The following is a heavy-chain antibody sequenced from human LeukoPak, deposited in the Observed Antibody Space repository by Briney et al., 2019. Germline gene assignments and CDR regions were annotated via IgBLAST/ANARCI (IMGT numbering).Heavy chain of an antibody. Sequence: PGGSLRLSCAASGFTFSSYAMSWVRQAPGKGLEWVSAISGSGGSTYYADSVKGRFTISRDNSKNTLYLQMNSLRAEDTAVYYCAKVTNPEYYYDSSGTHYYYYGMDVWGQGTTVTVSS. CDR2: ISGSGGST. CDR1: GFTFSSYA. D-gene: IGHD3-22*01. V-gene: IGHV3-23*01. J-gene: IGHJ6*02. CDR3: AKVTNPEYYYDSSGTHYYYYGMDV.